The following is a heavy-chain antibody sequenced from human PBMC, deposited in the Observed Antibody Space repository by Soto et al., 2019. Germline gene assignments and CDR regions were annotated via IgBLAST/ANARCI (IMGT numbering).Heavy chain of an antibody. V-gene: IGHV1-8*01. J-gene: IGHJ5*02. CDR1: GYTFTSYD. CDR3: ARERGSGSYYTPWFDP. Sequence: QVQLVQSGAEVKKPGASVKVSCKASGYTFTSYDINWVRQATGQGLEWMVWMNPNSGNTGYAQKFQGRVTMTRNTSISTAYMELSSLRSEDTAVYYCARERGSGSYYTPWFDPWGQGTLVTVSS. D-gene: IGHD3-10*01. CDR2: MNPNSGNT.